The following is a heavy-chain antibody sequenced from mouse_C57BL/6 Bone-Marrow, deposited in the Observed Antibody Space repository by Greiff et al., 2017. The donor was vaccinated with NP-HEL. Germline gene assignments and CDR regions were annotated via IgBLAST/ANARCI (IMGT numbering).Heavy chain of an antibody. J-gene: IGHJ4*01. D-gene: IGHD1-1*01. Sequence: DVHLVESGGGLVQPKGSLKLSCAASGFSFNTYAMNWVRQAPGKGLEWVARIRSKSNNYATYYADSVKDRFTISRDDSESMLYLQMNNLKTEDTAMYYCVRHDPLRGRPFYYAMDYWGQGTSVTVSS. CDR2: IRSKSNNYAT. CDR3: VRHDPLRGRPFYYAMDY. CDR1: GFSFNTYA. V-gene: IGHV10-1*01.